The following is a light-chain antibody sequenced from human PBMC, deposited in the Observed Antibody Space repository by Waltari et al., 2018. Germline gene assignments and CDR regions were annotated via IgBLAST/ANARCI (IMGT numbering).Light chain of an antibody. V-gene: IGKV6-21*01. J-gene: IGKJ1*01. CDR1: QTIGKS. CDR3: HQSSTLTGT. CDR2: YAS. Sequence: EIVLTQSPDIQSVTQKETVTITCRASQTIGKSLQWYQQKPGQSPKLLVKYASQSVSGVPSRFSGSGSGTDFSLTINSLEAEDIATYYCHQSSTLTGTFGQGTRLEIK.